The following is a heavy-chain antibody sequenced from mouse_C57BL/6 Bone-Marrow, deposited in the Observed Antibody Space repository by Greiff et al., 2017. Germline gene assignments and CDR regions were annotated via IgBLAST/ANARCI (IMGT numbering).Heavy chain of an antibody. CDR2: IDPETGGT. CDR1: GYTFTDYE. Sequence: VQLQQPGAELVRPGASVTLSCKASGYTFTDYELHWVKQTPVHGLEWIGAIDPETGGTAYNQKFKGKAILTADKSSSTAYMQRRSLTSEDSAVYYCTRRDYDYDVDCWGQGTTLTVSS. CDR3: TRRDYDYDVDC. V-gene: IGHV1-15*01. J-gene: IGHJ2*01. D-gene: IGHD2-4*01.